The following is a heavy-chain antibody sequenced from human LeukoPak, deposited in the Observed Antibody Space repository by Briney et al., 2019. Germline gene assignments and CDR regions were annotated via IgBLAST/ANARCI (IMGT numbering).Heavy chain of an antibody. J-gene: IGHJ4*02. CDR1: GYTFTSYE. V-gene: IGHV1-8*01. CDR3: ARGLGSYDSSELTWPMISF. D-gene: IGHD3-22*01. CDR2: XNPXXGDT. Sequence: GASVKVSCKASGYTFTSYEINWVRQATGXXXXXMGWXNPXXGDTAYAQKFQGRITMTRSTSITTAYMELSSLRSEDTAVYYCARGLGSYDSSELTWPMISFWGQGTQVTVSS.